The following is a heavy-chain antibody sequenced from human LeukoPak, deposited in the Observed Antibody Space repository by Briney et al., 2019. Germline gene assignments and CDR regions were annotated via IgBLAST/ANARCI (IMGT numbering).Heavy chain of an antibody. D-gene: IGHD5-18*01. CDR2: INHSGST. Sequence: SETLSLTCAVYGGSFSGYYWSWIRQPPGKGLEWIGEINHSGSTNYNPSLKSRVTISADTSKNQFSLKLSSVTAADTAVYYCARRGYSYGPKFYYYYYYMDVWGKGTTVTISS. CDR3: ARRGYSYGPKFYYYYYYMDV. J-gene: IGHJ6*03. V-gene: IGHV4-34*01. CDR1: GGSFSGYY.